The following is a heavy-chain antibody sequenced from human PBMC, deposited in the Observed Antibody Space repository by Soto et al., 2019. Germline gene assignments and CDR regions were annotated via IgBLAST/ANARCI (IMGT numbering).Heavy chain of an antibody. CDR3: SRDGGAGFYQLDS. V-gene: IGHV4-38-2*02. CDR1: GYSISTGFN. J-gene: IGHJ4*02. Sequence: SETLSLTCAASGYSISTGFNWAWIRQPPGKGLEWIGSIYHSGSTDYNLSLKSRVTISSDATKNQISLKLSSVTAADTALSYCSRDGGAGFYQLDSWGQGTLVTVSS. CDR2: IYHSGST. D-gene: IGHD2-2*01.